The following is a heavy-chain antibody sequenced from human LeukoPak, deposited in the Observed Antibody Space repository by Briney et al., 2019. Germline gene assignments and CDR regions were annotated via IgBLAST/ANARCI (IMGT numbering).Heavy chain of an antibody. CDR1: GYTFTGYY. CDR2: INPNSGGT. V-gene: IGHV1-2*02. Sequence: GASVKVSCKASGYTFTGYYMHWVRQAPGQGLEWMGWINPNSGGTNYAQKFQGRVTMTRDTSISTAYMELSRLRSDDTAVYYCARETGSYGSGIKARVLDPWGQGTLVTVSS. J-gene: IGHJ5*02. CDR3: ARETGSYGSGIKARVLDP. D-gene: IGHD3-10*01.